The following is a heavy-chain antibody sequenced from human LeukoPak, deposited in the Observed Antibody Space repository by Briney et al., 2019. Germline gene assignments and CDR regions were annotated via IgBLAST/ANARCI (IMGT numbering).Heavy chain of an antibody. CDR3: ARLPAYCSSTSCYYDY. CDR2: ISSASSSI. V-gene: IGHV3-11*04. J-gene: IGHJ4*02. CDR1: GFTVSGNY. Sequence: GGSLRFSCAASGFTVSGNYMSWVRQAPGKGLEWVSYISSASSSIYYADSVKGRFTISRDNAKNSLFLQMNSLRAEDTAVYYCARLPAYCSSTSCYYDYWGQGTLVTVSS. D-gene: IGHD2-2*01.